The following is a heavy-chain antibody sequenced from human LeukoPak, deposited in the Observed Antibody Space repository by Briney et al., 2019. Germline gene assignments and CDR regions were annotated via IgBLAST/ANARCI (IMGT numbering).Heavy chain of an antibody. Sequence: SETLSLTCTVSGGSISSYYWSWIRQPPGKGLEWIGYIYTSGSTNYNPSLKSRVTISVDTSKNQFPLKLSSVTAADTAVYYCARHTKYYDFWSGYHNWFDPWGQGTLVTVSS. CDR1: GGSISSYY. V-gene: IGHV4-4*09. CDR2: IYTSGST. CDR3: ARHTKYYDFWSGYHNWFDP. J-gene: IGHJ5*02. D-gene: IGHD3-3*01.